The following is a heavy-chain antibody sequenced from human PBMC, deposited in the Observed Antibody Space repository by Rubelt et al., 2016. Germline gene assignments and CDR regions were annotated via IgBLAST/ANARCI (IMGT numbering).Heavy chain of an antibody. CDR2: INHSGST. Sequence: WSWIRQPPGKGLEWIGEINHSGSTNYNPSLKSRVTISVDTSKNQFSLQLNSVTPEDTAVYYCARGAHYCSSTSCYAPIYYYYYGMDVWGQGTTVTVS. V-gene: IGHV4-34*01. J-gene: IGHJ6*02. CDR3: ARGAHYCSSTSCYAPIYYYYYGMDV. D-gene: IGHD2-2*01.